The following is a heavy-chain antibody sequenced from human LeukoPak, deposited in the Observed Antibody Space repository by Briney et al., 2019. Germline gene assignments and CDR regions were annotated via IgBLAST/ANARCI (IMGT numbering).Heavy chain of an antibody. J-gene: IGHJ4*02. Sequence: GGSLRLSCAASGFTFSNAWMSWVRQAPGKGLEWVGRIKSKTDGGTTDYAAPVKGRFTISRDDSKNTLYLQMNSLKTEDTAVYYCARKYASGTYPLDYWGQGTLVTVSS. D-gene: IGHD3-10*01. V-gene: IGHV3-15*01. CDR3: ARKYASGTYPLDY. CDR1: GFTFSNAW. CDR2: IKSKTDGGTT.